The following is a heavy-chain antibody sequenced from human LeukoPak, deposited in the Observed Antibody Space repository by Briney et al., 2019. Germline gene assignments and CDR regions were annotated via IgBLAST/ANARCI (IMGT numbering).Heavy chain of an antibody. J-gene: IGHJ5*02. Sequence: ASVKVSCKASGYTFTSYGISWVRQAPGQGLEWMGWISAYNGNTNYAQKLQGRVTMTTDTSTSTAYMELRSLRSDDTAVYYCATYSSSSGDEGFDPRGQGTLVTVSS. CDR3: ATYSSSSGDEGFDP. CDR2: ISAYNGNT. V-gene: IGHV1-18*01. D-gene: IGHD6-6*01. CDR1: GYTFTSYG.